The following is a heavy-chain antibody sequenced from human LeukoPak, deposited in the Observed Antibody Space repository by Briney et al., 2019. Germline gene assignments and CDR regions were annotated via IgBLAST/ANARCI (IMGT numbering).Heavy chain of an antibody. CDR3: ARRVYDILILD. J-gene: IGHJ4*02. Sequence: ASVKVSCKASGYTFTSYGISWVRQAPGQGLEWMGWISAYNGNTNYAQKFQGRVTMTRDTSISTAYMELSRLRSDDTAVYYCARRVYDILILDWGQGTLVTVSS. D-gene: IGHD3-9*01. CDR2: ISAYNGNT. CDR1: GYTFTSYG. V-gene: IGHV1-18*01.